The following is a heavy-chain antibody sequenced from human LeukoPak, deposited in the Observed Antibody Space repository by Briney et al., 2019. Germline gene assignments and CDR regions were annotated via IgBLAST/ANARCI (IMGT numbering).Heavy chain of an antibody. CDR2: ISSGSSYR. D-gene: IGHD2-8*02. J-gene: IGHJ4*02. CDR3: ARDFGRRSTGDY. Sequence: GGSLRLSRAASGFSFRSYSMNWVRQAPGKGLEWVSSISSGSSYRYYADSVRGRFTISRDNAKSSLYLQMNSLRAEDTAVYYWARDFGRRSTGDYWGQGTLVTVSS. CDR1: GFSFRSYS. V-gene: IGHV3-21*01.